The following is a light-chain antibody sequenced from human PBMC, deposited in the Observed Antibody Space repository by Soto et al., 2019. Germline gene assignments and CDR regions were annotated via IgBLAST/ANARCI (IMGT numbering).Light chain of an antibody. Sequence: QSALTQPASVSGSPGQSITISCTGTSSDVGGYNYVSWYQQHPGKAPKLIIYDVSNRPSGVSNRFSGSKSGNTGSLTISGVQAEDEDDYYCISYTSSSTLVVFGGGTKLTVL. CDR2: DVS. CDR3: ISYTSSSTLVV. J-gene: IGLJ2*01. V-gene: IGLV2-14*01. CDR1: SSDVGGYNY.